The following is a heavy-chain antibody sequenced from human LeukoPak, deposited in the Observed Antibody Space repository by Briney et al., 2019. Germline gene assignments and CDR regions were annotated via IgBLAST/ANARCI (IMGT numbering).Heavy chain of an antibody. D-gene: IGHD1-20*01. CDR1: GYTFTGYY. CDR3: ATLVSGINY. V-gene: IGHV1-2*06. J-gene: IGHJ4*02. Sequence: ASVKVSCKAYGYTFTGYYMHWVRQAPGQGLEWLGRINPKTGGSNYAQNFQGRVTMTSDTSTTTAYMELSSLNSDDTAVYYCATLVSGINYWGQGTLVTVSS. CDR2: INPKTGGS.